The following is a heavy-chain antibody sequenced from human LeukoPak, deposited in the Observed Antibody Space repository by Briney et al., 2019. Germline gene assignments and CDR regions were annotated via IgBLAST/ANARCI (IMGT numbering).Heavy chain of an antibody. Sequence: GASVKVSCKASGGTFSSYAISWVRQAPGQGLEWMGGITPIFGTANYAQKFQGRVTITADESTSTAYMELSSLRSEDTAVYYCARDRGGSYGFSDYWGQGTLVTVSS. J-gene: IGHJ4*02. D-gene: IGHD1-26*01. CDR3: ARDRGGSYGFSDY. V-gene: IGHV1-69*01. CDR1: GGTFSSYA. CDR2: ITPIFGTA.